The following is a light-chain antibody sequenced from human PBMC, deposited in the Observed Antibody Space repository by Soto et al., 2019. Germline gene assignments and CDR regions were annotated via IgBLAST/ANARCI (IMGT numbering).Light chain of an antibody. V-gene: IGLV2-11*01. CDR1: SSDVGGYKY. CDR2: DVS. Sequence: QSVLTQPRSVSGSPGQSVTISCTGTSSDVGGYKYVSWYQQHPGKAPTLMIYDVSKRPSGVPDRFSGSKSGNTASLTISGLQAEDEADYYCSSYAGSYTLVFGGGTXLTVL. J-gene: IGLJ3*02. CDR3: SSYAGSYTLV.